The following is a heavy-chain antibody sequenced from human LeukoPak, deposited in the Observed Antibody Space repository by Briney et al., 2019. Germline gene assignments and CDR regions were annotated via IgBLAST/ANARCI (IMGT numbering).Heavy chain of an antibody. J-gene: IGHJ6*02. D-gene: IGHD3-22*01. CDR3: ARDWISNYYDSSGYYYGMDV. CDR2: IYYSGST. CDR1: GGPISSYY. V-gene: IGHV4-59*01. Sequence: SETLSLTCTVSGGPISSYYWSWIRQPPGKGLEWIGYIYYSGSTNYNPSLKSRVTISVDTSKNQFSLKLSSVTAADTAVYYCARDWISNYYDSSGYYYGMDVWGQGTTVTVSS.